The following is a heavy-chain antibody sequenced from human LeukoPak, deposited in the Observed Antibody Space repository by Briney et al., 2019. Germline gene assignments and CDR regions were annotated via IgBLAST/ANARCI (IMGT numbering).Heavy chain of an antibody. V-gene: IGHV1-18*01. Sequence: ASVKASCKASGSTFTSYGISWVRQGPGQGLEWMGWITAYNDKTNYAQKLQRRVTMTTDTSTSTAYMELRSLRSDDTAVYDCARALLWFGEPSHIDYWGQGTLVTASS. CDR1: GSTFTSYG. CDR2: ITAYNDKT. CDR3: ARALLWFGEPSHIDY. J-gene: IGHJ4*02. D-gene: IGHD3-10*01.